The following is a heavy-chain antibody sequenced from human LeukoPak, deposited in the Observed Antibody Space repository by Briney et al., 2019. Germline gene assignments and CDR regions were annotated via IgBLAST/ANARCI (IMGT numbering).Heavy chain of an antibody. CDR2: IYPGDSNT. Sequence: GASLQISFKGSGYRFNTYWIGWLRQLPVQGLGCMVIIYPGDSNTRYGPSFRGQVTISADKSISTAYLQWGSLKASDTAMYYCARGSILGATHNYIEYWGPGTLVTVAS. D-gene: IGHD1-26*01. CDR1: GYRFNTYW. J-gene: IGHJ4*02. V-gene: IGHV5-51*01. CDR3: ARGSILGATHNYIEY.